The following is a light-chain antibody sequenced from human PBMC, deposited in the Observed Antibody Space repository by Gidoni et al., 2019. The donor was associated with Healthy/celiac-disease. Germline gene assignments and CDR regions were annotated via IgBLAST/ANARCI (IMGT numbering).Light chain of an antibody. J-gene: IGKJ4*01. CDR3: QQLNSYPLT. CDR1: QGISSY. CDR2: AAS. V-gene: IGKV1-9*01. Sequence: DIQLTQSPSFLSASVGDRVTITCRASQGISSYLAWYQQKPGKAPKLLIYAASTLQSGVPSRFSGIGSGTEFTLTISSLQPEDFATYYCQQLNSYPLTLGGGTKVEIK.